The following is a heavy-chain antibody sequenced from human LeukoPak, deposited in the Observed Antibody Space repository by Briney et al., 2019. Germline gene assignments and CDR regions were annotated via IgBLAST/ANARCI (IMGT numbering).Heavy chain of an antibody. D-gene: IGHD4-17*01. CDR2: INPNSGGT. V-gene: IGHV1-2*02. CDR3: ASQLPKTTVFDYYGMDV. J-gene: IGHJ6*02. CDR1: GYTFTGYY. Sequence: ASVKVSCKASGYTFTGYYMHWVRQAPGQGLEWMGWINPNSGGTNYAQKFQGRVTMTRDTPISTAYMELSRLRSDDTAVYYCASQLPKTTVFDYYGMDVWGQGTTVTVSS.